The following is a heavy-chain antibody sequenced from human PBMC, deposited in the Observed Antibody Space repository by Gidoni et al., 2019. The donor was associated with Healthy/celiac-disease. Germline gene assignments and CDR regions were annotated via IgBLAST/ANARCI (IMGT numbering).Heavy chain of an antibody. V-gene: IGHV3-66*01. CDR1: GFTVSSNY. J-gene: IGHJ4*02. Sequence: EVQLVESGGGLVQPGGSLRLSCAASGFTVSSNYMSWVRQAPGKGLEWVSVIYSGGSTYYADSVKGRFTISRDNSKNTLYLQMNSLRAEDTAVYYCARVGDSLTHDFDYWGQGTLVTVSS. CDR3: ARVGDSLTHDFDY. CDR2: IYSGGST. D-gene: IGHD3-16*01.